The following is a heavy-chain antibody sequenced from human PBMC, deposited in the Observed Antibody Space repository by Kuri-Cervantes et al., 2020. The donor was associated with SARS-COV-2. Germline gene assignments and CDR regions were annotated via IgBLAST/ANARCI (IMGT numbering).Heavy chain of an antibody. CDR1: GGSFSGYY. V-gene: IGHV4-34*01. CDR2: INHSGST. D-gene: IGHD5-24*01. J-gene: IGHJ6*02. CDR3: ARDHRDGYNWSSFFGGMDV. Sequence: SQTLSLTCAVYGGSFSGYYWSWIRQPPGKGLEWIGEINHSGSTNYNPSLKSRVTISVDTSKNQFSLKLSSVTAADTAVYYGARDHRDGYNWSSFFGGMDVWGQGTTVTVSS.